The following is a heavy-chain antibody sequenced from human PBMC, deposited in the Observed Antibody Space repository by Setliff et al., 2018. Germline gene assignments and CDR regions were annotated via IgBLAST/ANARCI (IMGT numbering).Heavy chain of an antibody. D-gene: IGHD2-15*01. CDR1: GFRFTNFG. Sequence: ASVKVSCKTSGFRFTNFGFSWVRQAPGQGLEWVGWMNPNNGNTGYAQKFQGRVTMTRNTSISTAYVELSSLRSEDTAVYYCARGKGSGQDYWGQGTLVTVSS. V-gene: IGHV1-8*02. CDR2: MNPNNGNT. CDR3: ARGKGSGQDY. J-gene: IGHJ4*02.